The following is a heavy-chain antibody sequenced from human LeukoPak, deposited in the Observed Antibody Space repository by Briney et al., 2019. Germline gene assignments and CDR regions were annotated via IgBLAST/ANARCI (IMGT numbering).Heavy chain of an antibody. CDR3: AREGQLLWFGELLRALGY. CDR1: GYTFTSYA. J-gene: IGHJ4*02. V-gene: IGHV7-4-1*02. D-gene: IGHD3-10*01. CDR2: INTNTGNP. Sequence: GASVKVSCKASGYTFTSYAMNWVRQAPGQGLEWMGWINTNTGNPTYAQGFTGRFDFSLDTSVSTAYLQISSLKAEDTAVYYCAREGQLLWFGELLRALGYWGQGTLVTVSS.